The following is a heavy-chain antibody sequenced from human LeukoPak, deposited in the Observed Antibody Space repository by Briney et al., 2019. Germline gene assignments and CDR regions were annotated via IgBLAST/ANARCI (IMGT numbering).Heavy chain of an antibody. Sequence: PGESLKISCKGSGYSFTSYWISWVRQMPGKGLEWMGRIDPSDSYTNYSPSFQGHVTISADKSISTAYLQWSSLKASDTAMYYCARHPLYCSSTGCPSSDYWGQGTLVTVSS. CDR1: GYSFTSYW. V-gene: IGHV5-10-1*01. CDR3: ARHPLYCSSTGCPSSDY. J-gene: IGHJ4*02. CDR2: IDPSDSYT. D-gene: IGHD2-2*01.